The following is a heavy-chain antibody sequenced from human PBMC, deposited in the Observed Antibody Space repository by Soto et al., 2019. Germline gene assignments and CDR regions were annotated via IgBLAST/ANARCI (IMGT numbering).Heavy chain of an antibody. Sequence: PGESLKISCKGSGYSFTSYWISWVRQMPGKGLEWMGRIDPSDSYTNYSPSFQGHVTISADKSISTAYLQWSSLKASDTAMYYCARENHPYDILTGERYYGMDVWGQGTTVTVSS. CDR2: IDPSDSYT. V-gene: IGHV5-10-1*01. CDR3: ARENHPYDILTGERYYGMDV. CDR1: GYSFTSYW. D-gene: IGHD3-9*01. J-gene: IGHJ6*02.